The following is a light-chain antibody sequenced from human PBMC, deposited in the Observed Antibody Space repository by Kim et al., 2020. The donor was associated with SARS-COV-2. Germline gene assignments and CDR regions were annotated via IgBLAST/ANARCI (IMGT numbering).Light chain of an antibody. CDR1: QSISGW. J-gene: IGKJ1*01. CDR2: HAS. Sequence: STLSASVGDRVTITCRDSQSISGWLAWYQQKPGKAPKLLIYHASSLESVVPSRFSGSGSGTEFTLTSNSLQPDDFATYYCQHLGTFGLGTKVDIK. CDR3: QHLGT. V-gene: IGKV1-5*01.